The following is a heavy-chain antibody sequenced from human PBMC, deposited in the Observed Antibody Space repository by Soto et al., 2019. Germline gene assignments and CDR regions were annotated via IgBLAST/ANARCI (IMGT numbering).Heavy chain of an antibody. CDR2: INHSGST. J-gene: IGHJ6*03. V-gene: IGHV4-34*01. Sequence: SETLSLTCAVYGGSFSGYYWSWIRQPPGKGLEWIGEINHSGSTNYNPSLKSRVTISVDTSKNQFSLKLSSVTAADTAVYYCARRLESIGVPFSLTDVWGKGTTVTVS. CDR3: ARRLESIGVPFSLTDV. D-gene: IGHD3-16*01. CDR1: GGSFSGYY.